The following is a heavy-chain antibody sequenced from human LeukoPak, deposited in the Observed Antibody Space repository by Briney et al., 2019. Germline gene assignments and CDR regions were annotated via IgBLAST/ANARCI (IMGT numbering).Heavy chain of an antibody. J-gene: IGHJ6*03. Sequence: NPSETLSLTCTVSGGSISSYYWSWIRQPPGKGLEWTGYIYYSGSTNYNPSLKSRVTISVDTSKNQFSLRLSSVTAADTAVYYCARETSQKGAHYMDVWGKGTTVTISS. D-gene: IGHD3-16*01. CDR3: ARETSQKGAHYMDV. CDR2: IYYSGST. V-gene: IGHV4-59*01. CDR1: GGSISSYY.